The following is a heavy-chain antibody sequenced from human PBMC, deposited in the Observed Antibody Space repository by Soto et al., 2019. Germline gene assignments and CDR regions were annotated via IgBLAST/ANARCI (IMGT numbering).Heavy chain of an antibody. CDR3: AREAGYYGGVDY. J-gene: IGHJ4*02. V-gene: IGHV1-69*08. CDR1: GGTFSSHL. D-gene: IGHD3-3*01. CDR2: IIPEIDRP. Sequence: QVQLVQSGVEVKKPGSSVKVSCKASGGTFSSHLFSWVRQAPGQGLEWMGRIIPEIDRPHYAQKFQGKVTITADKSTNTVYMELISLRSDDTAVYYCAREAGYYGGVDYWGQGTLVTVS.